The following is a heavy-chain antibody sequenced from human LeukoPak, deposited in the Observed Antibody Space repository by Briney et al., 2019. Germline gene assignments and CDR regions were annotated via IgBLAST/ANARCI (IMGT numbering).Heavy chain of an antibody. CDR2: IIPIFGTA. Sequence: GSSVKVSCKASGGTFSSYAISWVRQAPGQGLEWMGGIIPIFGTANYAQKFQGRVTITADESTSTAYMELSSLRSEDTAVYYCARGGSYYYGSGSPKSQDYYYYYMDVWGKGTTVTISS. V-gene: IGHV1-69*01. D-gene: IGHD3-10*01. CDR3: ARGGSYYYGSGSPKSQDYYYYYMDV. CDR1: GGTFSSYA. J-gene: IGHJ6*03.